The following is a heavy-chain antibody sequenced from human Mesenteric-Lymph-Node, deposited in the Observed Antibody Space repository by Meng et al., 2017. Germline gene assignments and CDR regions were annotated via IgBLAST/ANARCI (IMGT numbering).Heavy chain of an antibody. V-gene: IGHV7-4-1*02. CDR1: GYTFTTYA. CDR2: INPNTGNP. D-gene: IGHD3-22*01. CDR3: ARGTRVYYYDSSGYVEEDY. Sequence: ASVKVSCKASGYTFTTYAINWVRQAPGQGLQWLGWINPNTGNPTHAQGFTGRFVFSLDTSVSTAYLQIISLKAEDTAVYYCARGTRVYYYDSSGYVEEDYWGQGTLVTVSS. J-gene: IGHJ4*02.